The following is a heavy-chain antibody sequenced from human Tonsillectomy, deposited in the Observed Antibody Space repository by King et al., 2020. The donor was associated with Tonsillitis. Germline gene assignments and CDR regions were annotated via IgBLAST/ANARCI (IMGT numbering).Heavy chain of an antibody. V-gene: IGHV3-7*03. Sequence: VQLVESGGGLVQPGGSLRLSRAASGFTFSSYWMSWVRQAPGKGLEWVANIKQDGSEKYYVDSVKGRFTISRDNAKNSLYLQMNSLRAEDTAVYYCAREYYDSSGYAVDYWGQGTLVTVSS. CDR1: GFTFSSYW. CDR2: IKQDGSEK. D-gene: IGHD3-22*01. CDR3: AREYYDSSGYAVDY. J-gene: IGHJ4*02.